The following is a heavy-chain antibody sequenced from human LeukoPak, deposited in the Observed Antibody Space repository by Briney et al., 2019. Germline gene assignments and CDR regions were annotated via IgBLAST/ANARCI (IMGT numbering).Heavy chain of an antibody. CDR1: GFTFSSYD. D-gene: IGHD6-25*01. CDR3: ERELAVRSGGYDAFDM. Sequence: GGSLRLSCAASGFTFSSYDMHWVRQAPGKGLEWVSAIYTAGDTYYPGSVMRRFTISRENAKNSLYLPMNSLRAGDTAVYYCERELAVRSGGYDAFDMWGQGTMVTVSS. CDR2: IYTAGDT. J-gene: IGHJ3*02. V-gene: IGHV3-13*01.